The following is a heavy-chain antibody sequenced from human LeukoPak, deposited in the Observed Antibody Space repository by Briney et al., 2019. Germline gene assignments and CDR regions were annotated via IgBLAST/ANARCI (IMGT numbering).Heavy chain of an antibody. J-gene: IGHJ4*02. V-gene: IGHV3-21*01. CDR1: GFTFSDFA. CDR2: ISSSSSYI. CDR3: ARLSGSYYCDY. Sequence: GGSLRLSCTASGFTFSDFALNWVRQAPGKGLEWVSSISSSSSYIYYADSVKGRFTISRDNAKNSLYLQMNSLRAEDTAVYYCARLSGSYYCDYWGQGTLVTVSS. D-gene: IGHD1-26*01.